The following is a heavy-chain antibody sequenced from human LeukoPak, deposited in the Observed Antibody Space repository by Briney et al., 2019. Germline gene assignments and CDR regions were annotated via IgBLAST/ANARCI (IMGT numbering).Heavy chain of an antibody. V-gene: IGHV3-33*01. CDR1: GFTFSSYG. CDR3: AREGAARPFDY. D-gene: IGHD2-15*01. CDR2: IWYDGSNK. Sequence: GRSLRLSCAASGFTFSSYGMHWVRQAPGKGLEWVAVIWYDGSNKYYADSVRGRFTISRDNSKNTLYLQMNSLRAEDAAVYYCAREGAARPFDYWGQGTLVTVSS. J-gene: IGHJ4*02.